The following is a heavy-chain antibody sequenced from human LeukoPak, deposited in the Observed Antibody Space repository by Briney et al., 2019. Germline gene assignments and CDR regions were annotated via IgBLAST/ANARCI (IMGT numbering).Heavy chain of an antibody. D-gene: IGHD1-1*01. V-gene: IGHV1-2*02. CDR3: ARVPNHWGMDV. CDR2: VNPNSGDT. J-gene: IGHJ6*02. CDR1: GYTFTSYY. Sequence: GASVRVSCKASGYTFTSYYVHWVRQAPGQGLEWMGWVNPNSGDTNYAQKFQGGVTMTRDTSISSASMGVTSLRSDDTALYYCARVPNHWGMDVWGQGTTVTVSS.